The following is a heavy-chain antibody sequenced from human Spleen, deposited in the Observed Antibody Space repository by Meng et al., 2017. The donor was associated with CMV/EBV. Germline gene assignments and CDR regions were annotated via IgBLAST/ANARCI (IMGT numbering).Heavy chain of an antibody. CDR2: INHSGST. J-gene: IGHJ4*02. D-gene: IGHD6-6*01. Sequence: SETLSLTCAVYDESFNGPYWSWIRQPPGKGLEWIAEINHSGSTNYNPSLKSRVTISVDTSKNQFSLKLRSVTAADTAVYYCARPRYTTSSPFDYWGQGTLVTVSS. CDR1: DESFNGPY. CDR3: ARPRYTTSSPFDY. V-gene: IGHV4-34*01.